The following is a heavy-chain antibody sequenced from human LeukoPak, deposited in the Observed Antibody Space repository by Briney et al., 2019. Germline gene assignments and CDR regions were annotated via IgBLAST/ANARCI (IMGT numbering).Heavy chain of an antibody. CDR3: ASSHDSSGND. CDR2: IRKDGGAK. Sequence: GGSLRLSCAASGFPFSTCWMAWVRQAPGKGLDWVANIRKDGGAKFYAASVKGRFIISRDNAKNSLYLQMNNLRDEDTAVYYCASSHDSSGNDWGQGTLVTV. J-gene: IGHJ4*02. V-gene: IGHV3-7*01. D-gene: IGHD3-22*01. CDR1: GFPFSTCW.